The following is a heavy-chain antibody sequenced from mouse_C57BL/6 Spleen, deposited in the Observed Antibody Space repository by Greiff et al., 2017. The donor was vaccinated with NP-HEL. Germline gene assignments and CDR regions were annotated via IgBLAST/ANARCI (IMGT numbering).Heavy chain of an antibody. CDR2: ISSGGSYT. Sequence: EVMLVESGGDLVKPGGSLKLSCAASGFTFSSYGMSWVRQTPDKRLEWVATISSGGSYTYYPDSVKGRFPISRDNAKNTLYLQMDNLKSEDTAMYYCARHMDYDERGYAMDYWGQGTSVTVSS. CDR1: GFTFSSYG. CDR3: ARHMDYDERGYAMDY. V-gene: IGHV5-6*01. D-gene: IGHD2-4*01. J-gene: IGHJ4*01.